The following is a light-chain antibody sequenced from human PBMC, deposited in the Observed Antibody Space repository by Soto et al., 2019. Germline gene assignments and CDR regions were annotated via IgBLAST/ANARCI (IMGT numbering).Light chain of an antibody. CDR1: SSDVGYYNY. Sequence: QSALTQPASVSGSPGQSITISCTGTSSDVGYYNYVSWYQQHPGKAPKDLIYEVRNRPSGASSRFSGSKSGNTAFLTISGLQPEDEADYYCSSYTRSSSVLFGGGTKVTVL. CDR2: EVR. J-gene: IGLJ2*01. CDR3: SSYTRSSSVL. V-gene: IGLV2-14*01.